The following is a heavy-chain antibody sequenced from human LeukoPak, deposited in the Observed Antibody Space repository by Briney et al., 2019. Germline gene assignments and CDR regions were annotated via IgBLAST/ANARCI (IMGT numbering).Heavy chain of an antibody. V-gene: IGHV3-9*01. D-gene: IGHD3-22*01. Sequence: PGRSLRLSCAASGFTFDDYAMHWVRQAPGKGLEWVSGISWNSGSIDYADSVKGRFTISRDNAKNSLYLQMNSLRAEDTAFYYCAKDHYYDSSGAFDPWGQGTLVTASS. CDR3: AKDHYYDSSGAFDP. CDR2: ISWNSGSI. CDR1: GFTFDDYA. J-gene: IGHJ5*02.